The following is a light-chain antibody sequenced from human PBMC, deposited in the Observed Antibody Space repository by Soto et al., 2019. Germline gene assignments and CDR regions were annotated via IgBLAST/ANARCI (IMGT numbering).Light chain of an antibody. V-gene: IGKV3-20*01. J-gene: IGKJ2*01. Sequence: EIVLTQSPGTLSLSPGETASLSCWASPSIISNFLAWYQQRRGQPPRLLIYDSSRRASGIPARFTGSGSGTAFTPTISRVEPEDSAVYYCQQTFHSPRTFGQGTRLEI. CDR2: DSS. CDR3: QQTFHSPRT. CDR1: PSIISNF.